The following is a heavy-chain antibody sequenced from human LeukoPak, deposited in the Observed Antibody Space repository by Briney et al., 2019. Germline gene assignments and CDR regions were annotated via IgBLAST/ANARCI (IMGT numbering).Heavy chain of an antibody. V-gene: IGHV1-8*01. D-gene: IGHD6-13*01. CDR2: MNPNSGNT. CDR3: VRGFRIAAAGTVGY. J-gene: IGHJ4*02. CDR1: GYTFTSYD. Sequence: ASVKVSCKASGYTFTSYDINWVRQATGQGLEWMGWMNPNSGNTGYAQKFRGRVTMTRNTSISTAYMELSSLRSEDTAVYYCVRGFRIAAAGTVGYWGQGTLVTVSS.